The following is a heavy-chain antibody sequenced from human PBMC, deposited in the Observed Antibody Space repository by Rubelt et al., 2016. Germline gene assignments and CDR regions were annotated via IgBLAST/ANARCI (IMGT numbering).Heavy chain of an antibody. CDR3: ARKNSGNPYFDY. Sequence: GESLKISCKGSGYRFPSNSIGWVRQKPGKGLEWMGIIYPGDSDARYSPSFQGQVTMSVDKSITTACLQWSSLKASDTAMYFCARKNSGNPYFDYWGQGTLLTVSS. J-gene: IGHJ4*02. D-gene: IGHD1-26*01. V-gene: IGHV5-51*03. CDR1: GYRFPSNS. CDR2: IYPGDSDA.